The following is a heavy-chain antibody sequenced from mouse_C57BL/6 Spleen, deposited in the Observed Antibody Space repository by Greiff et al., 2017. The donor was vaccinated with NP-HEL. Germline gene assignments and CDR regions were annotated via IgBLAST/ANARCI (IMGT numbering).Heavy chain of an antibody. Sequence: VQLQQSGAELARPGASVKLSCKASGYTFTSYGISWVKQRPGQGLEWIGAIYPRSGNTYYTEKFKGKATLTTDNSSITAYMELRSLTSEDSAVYFCATLQQPDDWGQGTTLTVSS. CDR1: GYTFTSYG. J-gene: IGHJ2*01. CDR3: ATLQQPDD. CDR2: IYPRSGNT. D-gene: IGHD3-1*01. V-gene: IGHV1-81*01.